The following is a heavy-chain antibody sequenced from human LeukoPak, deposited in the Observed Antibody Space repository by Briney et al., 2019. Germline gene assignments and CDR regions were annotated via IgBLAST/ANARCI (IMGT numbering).Heavy chain of an antibody. D-gene: IGHD3-22*01. J-gene: IGHJ4*02. CDR1: GYTFTKYG. CDR3: VKEGYDRGGYFGH. V-gene: IGHV1-18*01. CDR2: ISAYVDNT. Sequence: ASVKVSCKASGYTFTKYGVSWVRQAPGQGLEWMGWISAYVDNTVYAPKFQGRITVSKDSSTDTEHMELRSLRPDDTAIYYCVKEGYDRGGYFGHWGQGTLVTVSS.